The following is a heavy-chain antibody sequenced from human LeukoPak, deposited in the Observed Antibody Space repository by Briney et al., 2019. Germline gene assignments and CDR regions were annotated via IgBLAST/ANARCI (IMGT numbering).Heavy chain of an antibody. D-gene: IGHD2-2*01. J-gene: IGHJ3*02. V-gene: IGHV3-74*01. CDR1: GFTFSSYW. Sequence: GGPLRLSCAASGFTFSSYWMHWVRQAPGKGLVWVSRINGDGSSTTYADAVKGRFTISRDNAKNTLYLQMSSLRAEDTAVYYCAGRGLVPAFDIWGQGTMVTVAS. CDR2: INGDGSST. CDR3: AGRGLVPAFDI.